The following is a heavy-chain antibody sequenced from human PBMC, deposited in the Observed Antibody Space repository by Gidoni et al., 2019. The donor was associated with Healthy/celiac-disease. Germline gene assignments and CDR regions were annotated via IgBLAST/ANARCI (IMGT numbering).Heavy chain of an antibody. V-gene: IGHV3-30*04. CDR3: ARDHGQQLVRYSFDS. CDR2: LSYDGSNT. D-gene: IGHD6-13*01. J-gene: IGHJ4*02. Sequence: QVQLVESGGGGVEPGRSLRRSCAACGCTFGSYALHWVRQAPGEGLEWVAVLSYDGSNTSSADSVKGRFTFSSDNSQNTLYLQMNSLRAEDTAVYSCARDHGQQLVRYSFDSSGQGPLVTVSS. CDR1: GCTFGSYA.